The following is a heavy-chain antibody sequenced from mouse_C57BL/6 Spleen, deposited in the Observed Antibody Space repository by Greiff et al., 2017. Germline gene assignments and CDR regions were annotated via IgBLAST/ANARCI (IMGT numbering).Heavy chain of an antibody. CDR2: SRNKANDYTT. D-gene: IGHD1-1*02. V-gene: IGHV7-1*01. Sequence: EVQGVESGGGLVQSGRSLRLSCATSGFTFSDFYMEWVRQAPGKGLEWIAASRNKANDYTTEYSASVKGRFIVSRDTSQSILYLQMNALRAEDTAIYYCARDVWGDYWGQGTTLTVSS. J-gene: IGHJ2*01. CDR3: ARDVWGDY. CDR1: GFTFSDFY.